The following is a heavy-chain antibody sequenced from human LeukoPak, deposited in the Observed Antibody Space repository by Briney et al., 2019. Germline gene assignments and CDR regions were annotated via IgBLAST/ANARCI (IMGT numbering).Heavy chain of an antibody. V-gene: IGHV3-30*18. CDR2: ISYDGTYK. J-gene: IGHJ4*02. CDR3: AKDISSPLNY. CDR1: GFTFSSYG. Sequence: GGSLRLSCAASGFTFSSYGMHWVRQAPGKGLEWVAVISYDGTYKYYADSVKGRFTISRDNSKNTLYLQMNSLRAEDTAVYYCAKDISSPLNYWGQGTLVTVSS.